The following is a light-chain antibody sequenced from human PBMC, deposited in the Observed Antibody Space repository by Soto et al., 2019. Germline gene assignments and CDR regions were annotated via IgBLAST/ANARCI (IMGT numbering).Light chain of an antibody. V-gene: IGKV1-39*01. J-gene: IGKJ1*01. CDR1: QSISTY. Sequence: DVQMTQSPSSLSASVGNRVTITCRASQSISTYLNWYQQKPGKAPTLLIYAASRLQSGVPSRFSGCGSGSDFTLSISSLQPEDFATYYCQQGYTTVWTFGQGTKVEI. CDR3: QQGYTTVWT. CDR2: AAS.